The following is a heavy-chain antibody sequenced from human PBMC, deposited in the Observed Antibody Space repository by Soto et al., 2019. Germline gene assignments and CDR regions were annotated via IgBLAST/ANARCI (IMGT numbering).Heavy chain of an antibody. V-gene: IGHV3-30-3*01. CDR2: ISYDGSNK. CDR1: GFTFSSYA. J-gene: IGHJ4*02. CDR3: GRDPGGPDFAKGTYSFDY. D-gene: IGHD3-3*01. Sequence: GGSLRLSCAASGFTFSSYAMHWVRQAPAKGLEWVAVISYDGSNKYYADSVKGRFTISRDNSKNTLYLQMSSLRAEDTAVYYCGRDPGGPDFAKGTYSFDYGGKETLATFP.